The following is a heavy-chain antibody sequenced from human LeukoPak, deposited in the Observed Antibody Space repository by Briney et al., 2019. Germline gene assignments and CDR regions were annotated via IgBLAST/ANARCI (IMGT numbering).Heavy chain of an antibody. Sequence: GGSLRLSCAASGFTFSSYGMHWVRQAPGKGLEWVAFIRYDGSNKYYADSVKGRFTISRDNSKNTLYLQMNSLRAEDTAVYYCVKEGAGLPAAGYWGQGTLVTVSS. J-gene: IGHJ4*02. CDR2: IRYDGSNK. V-gene: IGHV3-30*02. D-gene: IGHD6-13*01. CDR1: GFTFSSYG. CDR3: VKEGAGLPAAGY.